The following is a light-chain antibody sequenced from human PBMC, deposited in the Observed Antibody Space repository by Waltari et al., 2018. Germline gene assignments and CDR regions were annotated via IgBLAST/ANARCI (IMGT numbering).Light chain of an antibody. CDR2: DKN. CDR1: SLRSYY. CDR3: HSRDASGVAGS. V-gene: IGLV3-19*01. Sequence: SSELTQDPAVSVAMGQTVRITCQGESLRSYYASWYQQRTGQAPILDIYDKNNRPSGVPDRFSGSSSHNTGSLTITGAQAEDEASYYCHSRDASGVAGSFGGGTKLTVL. J-gene: IGLJ2*01.